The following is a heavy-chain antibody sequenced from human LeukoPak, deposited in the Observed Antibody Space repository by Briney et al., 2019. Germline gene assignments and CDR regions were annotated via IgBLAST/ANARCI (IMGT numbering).Heavy chain of an antibody. Sequence: NPGGSLRLSCAASGFTFSSYSMNWVRHAPGKGLEGVSSISSSSSYIYYADSVKGRFTISRDNAKNSLYLQMNSLRAEDTAVYYCARFSPYYYGSGSSYYYYYGMDVWGQGTTVTVSS. CDR1: GFTFSSYS. D-gene: IGHD3-10*01. J-gene: IGHJ6*02. V-gene: IGHV3-21*01. CDR3: ARFSPYYYGSGSSYYYYYGMDV. CDR2: ISSSSSYI.